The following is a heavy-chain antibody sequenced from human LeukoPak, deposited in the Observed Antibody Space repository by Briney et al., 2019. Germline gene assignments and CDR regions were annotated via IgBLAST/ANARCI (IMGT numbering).Heavy chain of an antibody. J-gene: IGHJ4*02. Sequence: GGSLRLSCGASGFTFSSYAMSWVRQVPGKGLECVSAISGSGGSTYYADSVKGRFTVSRDNSKGTLYLQMNSLRAEDTAIYYCANHRGHYLGSGAYFQYWGQGTVVTVSS. CDR3: ANHRGHYLGSGAYFQY. CDR1: GFTFSSYA. D-gene: IGHD3-10*01. CDR2: ISGSGGST. V-gene: IGHV3-23*01.